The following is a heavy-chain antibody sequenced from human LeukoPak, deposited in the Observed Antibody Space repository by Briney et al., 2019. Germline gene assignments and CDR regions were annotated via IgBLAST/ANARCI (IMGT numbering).Heavy chain of an antibody. D-gene: IGHD5-24*01. V-gene: IGHV3-30-3*01. CDR2: ISYDGSNK. J-gene: IGHJ4*02. Sequence: GGSLRLSCAASGFTFSSYAMHWVRQAPGKGLEWVAVISYDGSNKYYADSVKGRFTISRDNSKNTLYLQMNSLRAEDTAVYYCATGPSSSRRWLQLRGLNQPAAFDYWGQGTLVTVSS. CDR1: GFTFSSYA. CDR3: ATGPSSSRRWLQLRGLNQPAAFDY.